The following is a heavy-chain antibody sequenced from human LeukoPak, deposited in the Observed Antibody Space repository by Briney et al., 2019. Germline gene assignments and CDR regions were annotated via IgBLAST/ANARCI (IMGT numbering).Heavy chain of an antibody. Sequence: SVKVSCKASGGTFSTFPISWVRQAPGQGLEWIGGIIPIFGPNYERKFQGRATISADLATATAYRELSSLTSQDTSVYCATGKDRSGYYYSLDYWGHGTLVAVSS. J-gene: IGHJ4*01. D-gene: IGHD3-22*01. CDR1: GGTFSTFP. CDR3: ATGKDRSGYYYSLDY. V-gene: IGHV1-69*13. CDR2: IIPIFGP.